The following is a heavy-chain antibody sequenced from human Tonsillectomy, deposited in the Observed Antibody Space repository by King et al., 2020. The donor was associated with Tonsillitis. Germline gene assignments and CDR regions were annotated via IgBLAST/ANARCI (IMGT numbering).Heavy chain of an antibody. J-gene: IGHJ4*02. CDR1: GFTFSNYC. CDR2: IKEDGSEK. D-gene: IGHD3-10*01. CDR3: ARHRSLSFGELHGDYFDN. V-gene: IGHV3-7*03. Sequence: VQLVESGGGLVQPGGSLRLSCAASGFTFSNYCMGWVRQAPGKGLEWVANIKEDGSEKYYVDSVKGRFTISRDNAKNSLYLQMNSLRAEDTAVYYCARHRSLSFGELHGDYFDNWGQGTLVTVSS.